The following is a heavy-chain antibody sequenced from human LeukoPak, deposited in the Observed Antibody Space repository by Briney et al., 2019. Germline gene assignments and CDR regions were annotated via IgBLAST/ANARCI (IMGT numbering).Heavy chain of an antibody. D-gene: IGHD4-17*01. CDR3: ARDPGPLRYDPPNFDY. CDR2: INSDGSRT. CDR1: GFTFSSYW. V-gene: IGHV3-74*01. J-gene: IGHJ4*02. Sequence: GGSLRLSCAASGFTFSSYWMHSVRQAPGKGLVWVSRINSDGSRTTYADSVKGRFTISRDNAKNTLCLQMNSLRAEDTAVYYCARDPGPLRYDPPNFDYWGQGTLVTVSS.